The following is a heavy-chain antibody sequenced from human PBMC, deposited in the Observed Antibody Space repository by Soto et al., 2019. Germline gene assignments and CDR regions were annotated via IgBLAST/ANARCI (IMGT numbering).Heavy chain of an antibody. Sequence: GGSLRLSCAASGFTFSSYSMNWVRQAPGKGLEWVSSISSSSSYIYYADSVKGRFTISRDNAKNSLYLQMNSLRAEDTAVDYCARDLSLGVATGVMGDYYYYYGMDVWGQGTTVTVSS. CDR2: ISSSSSYI. V-gene: IGHV3-21*01. CDR3: ARDLSLGVATGVMGDYYYYYGMDV. J-gene: IGHJ6*02. D-gene: IGHD5-12*01. CDR1: GFTFSSYS.